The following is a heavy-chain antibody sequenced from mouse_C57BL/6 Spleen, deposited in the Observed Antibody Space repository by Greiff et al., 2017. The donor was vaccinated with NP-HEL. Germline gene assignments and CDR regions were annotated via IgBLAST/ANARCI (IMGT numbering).Heavy chain of an antibody. V-gene: IGHV1-22*01. J-gene: IGHJ3*01. CDR2: INPNNGGT. CDR3: ARGHYYGSSYWFAY. Sequence: EVQLQQSGPELVKPGASVKMSCKASGYTFTDYNMHWVKQSHGKSLEWIGYINPNNGGTSYIQKFKGKATLTVNKSSSTAYMELRSLTSEDSAVYYCARGHYYGSSYWFAYWGQGTLVTVSA. CDR1: GYTFTDYN. D-gene: IGHD1-1*01.